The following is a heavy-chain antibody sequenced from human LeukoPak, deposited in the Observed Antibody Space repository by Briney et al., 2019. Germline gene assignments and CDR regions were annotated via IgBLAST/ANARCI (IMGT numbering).Heavy chain of an antibody. CDR3: ARARSGSTSYFSAFDI. CDR2: IYHSGST. CDR1: GGSISSGGYY. D-gene: IGHD3-22*01. Sequence: SQTLSLTCTVSGGSISSGGYYWSWIRQPPGKGLEWIGYIYHSGSTYYNPSLRSRVTMSVDTSKNQFSLKLTSVTAADTAVYYCARARSGSTSYFSAFDIWGQGTMVTVSS. J-gene: IGHJ3*02. V-gene: IGHV4-30-2*01.